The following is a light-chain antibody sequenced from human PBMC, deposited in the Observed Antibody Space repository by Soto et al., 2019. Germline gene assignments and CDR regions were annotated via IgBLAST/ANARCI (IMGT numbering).Light chain of an antibody. Sequence: EIVLTQSPVTLSLSPGERATLSCRASQSLSSSYLAWYQQKPGQAPRLLISGASSRATGIPDRFSASGSGTDFTLTISRLEPEDFAVYYCQQRSNWPHFGQGTRLEIK. J-gene: IGKJ5*01. CDR2: GAS. CDR3: QQRSNWPH. V-gene: IGKV3D-20*02. CDR1: QSLSSSY.